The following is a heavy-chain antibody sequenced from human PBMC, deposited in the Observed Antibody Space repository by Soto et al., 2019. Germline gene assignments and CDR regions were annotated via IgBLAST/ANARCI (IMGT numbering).Heavy chain of an antibody. CDR3: VSSYGSGYRAFDF. CDR1: GDTFTFYS. Sequence: QVQLVQSGAEVKRPGSSVKVSCKASGDTFTFYSINWVRQAPGLGLEWMGRVNPILRMSNYAQRFQGRVTMTADKSTSTAYMELSSLRSEDTAIYYCVSSYGSGYRAFDFWGQGALVTVSS. D-gene: IGHD3-10*01. CDR2: VNPILRMS. J-gene: IGHJ4*02. V-gene: IGHV1-69*02.